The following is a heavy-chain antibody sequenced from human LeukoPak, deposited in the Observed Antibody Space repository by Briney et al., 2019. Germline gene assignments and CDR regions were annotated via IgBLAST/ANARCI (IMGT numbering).Heavy chain of an antibody. V-gene: IGHV3-7*02. J-gene: IGHJ4*02. D-gene: IGHD2-2*02. CDR3: ASLYILRDVRYIDY. CDR1: GFTFSTYW. Sequence: GGSLRLSCATSGFTFSTYWMTWVRQAPGKGLEWVAYINDDGDEKNYVDSVKGRFTISRDNAKNSLSLQLSSLRPEDTALYYCASLYILRDVRYIDYGGQGTLVTVSS. CDR2: INDDGDEK.